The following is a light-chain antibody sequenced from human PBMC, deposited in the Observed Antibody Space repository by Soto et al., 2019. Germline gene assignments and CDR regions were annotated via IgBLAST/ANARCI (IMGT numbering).Light chain of an antibody. CDR3: QQYGSSPRT. J-gene: IGKJ1*01. CDR1: QSVSSSY. Sequence: ELVLTQSQGTLSLSPRERATLSCRASQSVSSSYLAWYQKKPGQAPRPLIYGASSRATGIPDRFSCGGSGTEFTLPISRLETEDCAVYYCQQYGSSPRTFGQGTNVDI. V-gene: IGKV3-20*01. CDR2: GAS.